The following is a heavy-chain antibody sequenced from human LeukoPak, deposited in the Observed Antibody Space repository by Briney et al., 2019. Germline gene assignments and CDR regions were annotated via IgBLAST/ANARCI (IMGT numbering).Heavy chain of an antibody. CDR1: DASTNNYY. D-gene: IGHD1-26*01. V-gene: IGHV4-4*07. J-gene: IGHJ4*02. CDR2: VFSRGTT. Sequence: SDTLSLTCTVSDASTNNYYWSWIRQSPEKGLEWIGFVFSRGTTNYNPSFKSRLTMSIDTSKKQFSLRLSSVTAADTAVYFCARSWAAKWELPGQFDSWGQGRLVSVSS. CDR3: ARSWAAKWELPGQFDS.